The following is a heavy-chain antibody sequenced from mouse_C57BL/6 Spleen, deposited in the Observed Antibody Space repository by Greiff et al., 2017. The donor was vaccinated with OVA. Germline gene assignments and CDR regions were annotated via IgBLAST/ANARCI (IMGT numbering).Heavy chain of an antibody. CDR1: GYTFTSYG. V-gene: IGHV1-81*01. CDR3: ARGGAHYDGVDFDD. D-gene: IGHD1-1*01. Sequence: QVQLQQSGAELARPGASVKLSCKASGYTFTSYGISWVKQRTGQGLEWIGEIYPRSGNTYYNEKFKGKATLTADKSSSTAYMQLRSLTSEDSAVYFCARGGAHYDGVDFDDWGQGTTLTVSS. J-gene: IGHJ2*01. CDR2: IYPRSGNT.